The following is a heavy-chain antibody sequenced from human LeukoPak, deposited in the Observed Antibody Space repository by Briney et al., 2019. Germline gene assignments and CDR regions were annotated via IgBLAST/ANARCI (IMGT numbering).Heavy chain of an antibody. D-gene: IGHD6-19*01. V-gene: IGHV3-21*01. J-gene: IGHJ4*02. CDR3: ARDPWVAVAGTDSLGLGNYYFDY. CDR1: GFTFNSYS. CDR2: ISGSSTYI. Sequence: GSLRLSCAASGFTFNSYSMNWVRQAPGKGLQWVSSISGSSTYIYYADSVEGRFAISRDNAKNSLYLQMNSLRAEDTAIYYCARDPWVAVAGTDSLGLGNYYFDYWGQGTLVTVSS.